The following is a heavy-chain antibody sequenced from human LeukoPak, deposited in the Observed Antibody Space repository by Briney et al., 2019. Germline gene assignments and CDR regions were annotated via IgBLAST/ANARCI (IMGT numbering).Heavy chain of an antibody. V-gene: IGHV3-48*04. CDR1: GFTFSSYA. CDR2: ISVSSSTV. J-gene: IGHJ4*02. Sequence: GGSLRLSCVASGFTFSSYAMTWVRQAPGKGLEWVSYISVSSSTVFYADSVKGRFTISRDNTKNSLYLQMSNLRAEDTAVYYCVRDLYSTFDSSNLNSDFWGQGTLVTVSS. D-gene: IGHD5-12*01. CDR3: VRDLYSTFDSSNLNSDF.